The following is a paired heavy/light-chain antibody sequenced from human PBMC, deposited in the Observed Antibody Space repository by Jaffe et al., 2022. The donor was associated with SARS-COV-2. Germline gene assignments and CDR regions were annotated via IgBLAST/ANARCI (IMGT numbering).Heavy chain of an antibody. V-gene: IGHV3-30*04. J-gene: IGHJ6*03. CDR3: AREKQWLVSNYYYYMNV. CDR2: ISYDGSTY. Sequence: QVQLVESGGGVVQPGRSLRLSCAASGFTFSSYAMHWVRQAPGKGLQWVAIISYDGSTYYYADSVKGRFTISRDNSKNTLYLQMNSLGAEDTAVYYCAREKQWLVSNYYYYMNVWGRGTTVTVSS. D-gene: IGHD6-19*01. CDR1: GFTFSSYA.
Light chain of an antibody. J-gene: IGKJ5*01. CDR1: QSVSSY. Sequence: EIVLTQSPATLSLSPGERATLSCRASQSVSSYLAWFQQKPGQPPRLLIYDASNRATGIPARFSGSGSGTDFTLTISSLEPEDFAVYYCQQRNNWPITFGQGTRLEIK. CDR2: DAS. V-gene: IGKV3-11*01. CDR3: QQRNNWPIT.